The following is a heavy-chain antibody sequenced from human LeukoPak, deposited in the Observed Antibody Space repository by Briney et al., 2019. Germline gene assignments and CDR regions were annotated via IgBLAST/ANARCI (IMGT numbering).Heavy chain of an antibody. CDR2: IIPILGIA. J-gene: IGHJ4*02. Sequence: SVKVSCKASGGTFSSYTISWVRQAPGQGLEWMGRIIPILGIANYAQKFQGRVTITADKSTSTAYMELSSLRSEDTAVYYCAGGGSREVAAPCFDYWGQGTLVTVSS. V-gene: IGHV1-69*02. CDR3: AGGGSREVAAPCFDY. CDR1: GGTFSSYT. D-gene: IGHD5-24*01.